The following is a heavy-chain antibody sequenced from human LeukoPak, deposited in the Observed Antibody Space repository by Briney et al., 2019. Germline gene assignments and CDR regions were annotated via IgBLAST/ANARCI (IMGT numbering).Heavy chain of an antibody. CDR3: ARVRALRVYYYYGMDV. Sequence: GGSLRLSCAASGFTFSSYSMDWVRQAPGKGLEWVSSISSSSSYIYYADSVKGRFTISRDNAKNSLYLQMNSLRAEDTAVYYCARVRALRVYYYYGMDVWGQGTTVTVSS. CDR1: GFTFSSYS. J-gene: IGHJ6*02. CDR2: ISSSSSYI. V-gene: IGHV3-21*01.